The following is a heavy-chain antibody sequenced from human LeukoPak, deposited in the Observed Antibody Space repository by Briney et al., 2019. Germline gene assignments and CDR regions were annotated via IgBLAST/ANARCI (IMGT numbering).Heavy chain of an antibody. CDR2: IYYSGST. V-gene: IGHV4-59*13. D-gene: IGHD4-17*01. Sequence: PSETLSLTCTVSGGSISDYYWSWIRQPPGKGLEWIGYIYYSGSTNYNPSLKSRVTISVDTSKNQFSPNLNSMTTADTAVYFCARGGWQYGDLCWYFDLWGRGTLVTVSS. CDR3: ARGGWQYGDLCWYFDL. CDR1: GGSISDYY. J-gene: IGHJ2*01.